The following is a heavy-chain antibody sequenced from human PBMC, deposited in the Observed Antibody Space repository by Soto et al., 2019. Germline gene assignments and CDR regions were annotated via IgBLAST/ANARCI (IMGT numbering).Heavy chain of an antibody. CDR1: GYNFISYG. J-gene: IGHJ4*02. Sequence: QVQLVQSGAEVQKPGASVKLSCKTSGYNFISYGISWVRQAPGQGLEWMGWIKTYNGNVNYAQKVQGRVTMTTDPSTGTAYMELRSLISDDTAVYYCARADDSSFLHFEYWGPGTLVTVAS. V-gene: IGHV1-18*01. CDR2: IKTYNGNV. D-gene: IGHD3-22*01. CDR3: ARADDSSFLHFEY.